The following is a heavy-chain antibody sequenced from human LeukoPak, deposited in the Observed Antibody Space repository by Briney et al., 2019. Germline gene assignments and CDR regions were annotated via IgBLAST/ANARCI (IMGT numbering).Heavy chain of an antibody. Sequence: GGSLRLSCAAYGFSLSGYWMTWFRKAPGKGLEWVARLHADGNEKYFVHSVKGRFTVSRDNAKNSLYLQMNSLRVEDTAVYYCARGGYSFDYLGQGTLVTVSS. CDR2: LHADGNEK. CDR3: ARGGYSFDY. CDR1: GFSLSGYW. J-gene: IGHJ4*02. D-gene: IGHD5-12*01. V-gene: IGHV3-7*01.